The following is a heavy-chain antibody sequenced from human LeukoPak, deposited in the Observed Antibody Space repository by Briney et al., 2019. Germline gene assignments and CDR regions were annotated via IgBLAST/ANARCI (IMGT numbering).Heavy chain of an antibody. CDR3: TTRRPDAFDI. CDR2: SRNKAYSYTT. Sequence: PGGSLRLSCAASGFTFSDHYMDWVRQAPGKGLEWVGRSRNKAYSYTTEYAASVKGRFTISRDNSKNSLYLQMSSLKTEDTAVYYCTTRRPDAFDIWGQGTMVTVSS. D-gene: IGHD1-1*01. V-gene: IGHV3-72*01. J-gene: IGHJ3*02. CDR1: GFTFSDHY.